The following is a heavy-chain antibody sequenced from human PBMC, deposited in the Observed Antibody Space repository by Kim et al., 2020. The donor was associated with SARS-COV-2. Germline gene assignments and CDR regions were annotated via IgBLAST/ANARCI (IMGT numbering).Heavy chain of an antibody. CDR1: GFTVTTNY. CDR3: ARAATIASRRSGVYYFDY. Sequence: GGSLRLSCAASGFTVTTNYMSWVRQAPGEGLEWVSLVYSGTSTYYADSVKGRFTISRDNSNNTVYLQMNSLRAEDTAIYYWARAATIASRRSGVYYFDYWGQGTLVTVSS. D-gene: IGHD6-13*01. V-gene: IGHV3-66*01. CDR2: VYSGTST. J-gene: IGHJ4*02.